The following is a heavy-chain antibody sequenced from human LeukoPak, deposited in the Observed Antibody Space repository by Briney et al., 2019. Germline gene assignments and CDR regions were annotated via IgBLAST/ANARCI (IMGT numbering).Heavy chain of an antibody. J-gene: IGHJ4*02. Sequence: PGGSLRLSCAASGFTFSSYGMSWVRQAPGKGLEWVSAISGSGGSTYYADSVKGRFTISRDNSKNSLYLQMNSLRAEDTAVYYCARRDYGANFDYWGQGTLVTVSS. CDR2: ISGSGGST. V-gene: IGHV3-23*01. CDR3: ARRDYGANFDY. D-gene: IGHD4-17*01. CDR1: GFTFSSYG.